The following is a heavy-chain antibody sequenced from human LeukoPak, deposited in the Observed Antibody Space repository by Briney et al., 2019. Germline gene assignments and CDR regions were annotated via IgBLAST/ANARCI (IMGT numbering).Heavy chain of an antibody. CDR1: GYTFTGYY. J-gene: IGHJ4*02. V-gene: IGHV1-2*02. D-gene: IGHD1-7*01. Sequence: GASVKVSRKASGYTFTGYYMHWVRQAPGQGLEWMGWINPNSGGTNYAQKFQGRVTMTRDTSISTAYMELSRLRSDDTAVYYCARKEGNSNSFDYWGQGTLVTVSS. CDR3: ARKEGNSNSFDY. CDR2: INPNSGGT.